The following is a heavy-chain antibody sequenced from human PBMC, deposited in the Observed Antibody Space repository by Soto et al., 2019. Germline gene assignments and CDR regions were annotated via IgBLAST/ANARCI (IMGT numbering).Heavy chain of an antibody. CDR2: ISAITNYK. CDR3: ARESPSSQWLPHRYVED. CDR1: GLTLSSYG. D-gene: IGHD6-19*01. J-gene: IGHJ1*01. V-gene: IGHV3-21*01. Sequence: PGGSLRLSCAGSGLTLSSYGMSWVRQAPGKGLEWVSSISAITNYKYSADSLKGRFTISRDNAKNSLYLQMNSLREEDTAVYYCARESPSSQWLPHRYVEDWGQG.